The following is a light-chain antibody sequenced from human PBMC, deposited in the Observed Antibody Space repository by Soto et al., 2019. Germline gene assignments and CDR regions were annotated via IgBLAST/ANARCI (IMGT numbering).Light chain of an antibody. CDR2: DAS. J-gene: IGKJ2*01. CDR1: QSVSRY. Sequence: ETVLRQSPATMSLSPGERDTLSCWASQSVSRYLAWYQQKPGQAPRLLIYDASNRATGIPARFSGSGSGTDFTLTISSLEPEDFAVYYCQQRSNWPYTFGQGTKLEIK. V-gene: IGKV3-11*01. CDR3: QQRSNWPYT.